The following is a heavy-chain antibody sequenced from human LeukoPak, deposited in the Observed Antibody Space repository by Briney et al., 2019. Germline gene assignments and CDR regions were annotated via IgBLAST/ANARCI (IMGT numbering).Heavy chain of an antibody. Sequence: GGSLRLSCAASGFTVSSNYMSWVRQAPGRGLEWVSVIYSGGSTYYADSVKGRFTISRHNPKNTLYLQMNSLRAEDTAVYYCARAAVAGPFDPWGQGTLVTVSS. D-gene: IGHD6-19*01. CDR3: ARAAVAGPFDP. CDR2: IYSGGST. CDR1: GFTVSSNY. V-gene: IGHV3-53*04. J-gene: IGHJ5*02.